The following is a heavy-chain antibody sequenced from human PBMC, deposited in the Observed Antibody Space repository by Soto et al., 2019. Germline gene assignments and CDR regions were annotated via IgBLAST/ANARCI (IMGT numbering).Heavy chain of an antibody. CDR3: TRDPVPDSSGYFPFDY. CDR2: ISTTNSYI. J-gene: IGHJ4*02. CDR1: GFRFSTYS. D-gene: IGHD3-22*01. Sequence: GGSLRLSCAASGFRFSTYSMNWVRQAPGKGLEWVASISTTNSYIYYADSVRGRFTISRDNAKDSLFLQMNSLRAEDTAVYYCTRDPVPDSSGYFPFDYWGQGT. V-gene: IGHV3-21*01.